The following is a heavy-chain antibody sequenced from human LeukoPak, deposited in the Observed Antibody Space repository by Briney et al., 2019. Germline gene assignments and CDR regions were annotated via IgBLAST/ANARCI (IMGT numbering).Heavy chain of an antibody. CDR2: VNPSGGST. CDR3: ARNVVPAAAFDY. D-gene: IGHD2-2*01. Sequence: ASVEVSCKASGYSFTSYYMHWVRQAPGQGLEWMGIVNPSGGSTSYAQKFQGRVTMTRDMSTSTVYMELSSLRSEDTAVYYCARNVVPAAAFDYWGQGTLVTVSS. J-gene: IGHJ4*02. V-gene: IGHV1-46*01. CDR1: GYSFTSYY.